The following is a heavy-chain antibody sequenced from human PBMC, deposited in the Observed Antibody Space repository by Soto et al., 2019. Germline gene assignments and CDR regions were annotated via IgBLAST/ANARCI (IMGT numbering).Heavy chain of an antibody. Sequence: ASVKVSCKASGYTFTSYGISWVRQAPGQGLEWMGWINPNSGGTNYAQKFQGWVTMTRDTSISTAYMELSRLRSDDTAVYYCARMGSTNENYYYGMDVWGQGTTVTVSS. D-gene: IGHD2-2*01. CDR3: ARMGSTNENYYYGMDV. CDR1: GYTFTSYG. V-gene: IGHV1-2*04. CDR2: INPNSGGT. J-gene: IGHJ6*02.